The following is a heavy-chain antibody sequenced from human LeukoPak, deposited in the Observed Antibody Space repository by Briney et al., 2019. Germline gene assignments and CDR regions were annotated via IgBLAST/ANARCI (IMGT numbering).Heavy chain of an antibody. CDR1: GFTFSSYA. Sequence: HPGGSLRLSCAASGFTFSSYAMHWFRQAPGKGLEWVAVISYDGSNKYYADSVKGRFTISRDNSKNTLYLQMNSLRAEDTAVYYCAREAAAGTNWFDPWGQGTLVTVSS. J-gene: IGHJ5*02. D-gene: IGHD6-13*01. CDR3: AREAAAGTNWFDP. CDR2: ISYDGSNK. V-gene: IGHV3-30*04.